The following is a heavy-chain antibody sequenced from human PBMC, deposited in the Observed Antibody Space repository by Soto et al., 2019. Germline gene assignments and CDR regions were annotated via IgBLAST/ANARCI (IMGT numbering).Heavy chain of an antibody. CDR3: ARAGGLGAVAVDY. CDR2: IYHSGST. D-gene: IGHD6-19*01. J-gene: IGHJ4*02. V-gene: IGHV4-30-2*01. CDR1: GGSISSGGYS. Sequence: QLQLQESGSGLVKPSQTLSLTCAVSGGSISSGGYSWSWIRQPPGKGLEWIGYIYHSGSTYYNPHSKSRVTMSVARSKNQFSLKLSSVTAADTAVYYCARAGGLGAVAVDYWGQGTLVTVSS.